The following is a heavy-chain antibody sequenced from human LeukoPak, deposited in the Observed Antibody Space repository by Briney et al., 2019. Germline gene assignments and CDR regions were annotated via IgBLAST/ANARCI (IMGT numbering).Heavy chain of an antibody. Sequence: SETLSLTCTVSGGSISSRSYYWGWVRQPPGKGLEWIGSLFYSGNTYYNASLESRVTISVDTSKNHLSLRLSSVTAADTAVYYCASASYYYESSGYYFDKWGQGTLVTVSS. D-gene: IGHD3-22*01. CDR2: LFYSGNT. J-gene: IGHJ4*02. V-gene: IGHV4-39*01. CDR3: ASASYYYESSGYYFDK. CDR1: GGSISSRSYY.